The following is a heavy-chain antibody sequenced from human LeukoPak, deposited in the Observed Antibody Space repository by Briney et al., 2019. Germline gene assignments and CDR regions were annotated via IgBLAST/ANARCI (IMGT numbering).Heavy chain of an antibody. Sequence: GGSLRLSCAASGFTFSSYSMNWVRQAPGKGLEWVSYISSSSSSTIYYADSVKGRFTISRDNAKNSLYLQMNSLRDEDTAVYYCARPWNYYYYYGMDVWGQGTTVTVSS. CDR3: ARPWNYYYYYGMDV. CDR1: GFTFSSYS. J-gene: IGHJ6*02. CDR2: ISSSSSSTI. D-gene: IGHD1-1*01. V-gene: IGHV3-48*02.